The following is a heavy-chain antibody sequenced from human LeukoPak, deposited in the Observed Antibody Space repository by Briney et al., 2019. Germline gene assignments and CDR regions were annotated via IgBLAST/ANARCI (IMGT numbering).Heavy chain of an antibody. CDR3: ARTHCSTTSCYQDY. V-gene: IGHV4-39*07. J-gene: IGHJ4*02. Sequence: NPSETLSPTCTVSGGSISSSSYYWGWIRQPPGKGLEWIGSIYYSGSTYYNPSLKSRVTISVDTSKNQFSLKLSSVTAADTAVYYCARTHCSTTSCYQDYWGQGTLVTVSS. D-gene: IGHD2-2*01. CDR1: GGSISSSSYY. CDR2: IYYSGST.